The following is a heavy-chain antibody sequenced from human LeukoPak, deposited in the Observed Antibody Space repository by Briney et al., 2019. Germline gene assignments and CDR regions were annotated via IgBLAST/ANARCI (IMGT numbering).Heavy chain of an antibody. CDR1: GYSFTSYW. J-gene: IGHJ3*02. D-gene: IGHD6-6*01. Sequence: GESLKISCKGSGYSFTSYWIGWVRQLPGKGLEGMGIIYPGDSDTRYSPSFQGQVTISADKSISTAYLQWSSLKASDTAMYYCARTKPYSSSSVDAFDIWGQGTMVTVSS. CDR2: IYPGDSDT. CDR3: ARTKPYSSSSVDAFDI. V-gene: IGHV5-51*01.